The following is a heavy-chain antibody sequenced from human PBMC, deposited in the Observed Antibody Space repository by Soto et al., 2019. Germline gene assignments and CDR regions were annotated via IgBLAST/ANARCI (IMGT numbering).Heavy chain of an antibody. CDR2: IYYSGST. Sequence: QVQLQESGPGLVKPSQTLSLTCTVSGGSISSGGYYWSWIRQHPGKGLEWIGYIYYSGSTYYNPSLKSRVTISVDTSKNQFSLKLSSVTAADTAVYYCARGSNGVVLKQGDAFDIWGQGTMVTVSS. CDR3: ARGSNGVVLKQGDAFDI. V-gene: IGHV4-31*03. CDR1: GGSISSGGYY. J-gene: IGHJ3*02. D-gene: IGHD2-15*01.